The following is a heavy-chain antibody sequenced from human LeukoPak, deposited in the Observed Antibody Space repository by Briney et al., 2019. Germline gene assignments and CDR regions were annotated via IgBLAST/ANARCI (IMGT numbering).Heavy chain of an antibody. Sequence: GGSLRLSCAASGFTFSSYAMSWVRQAPGKGLEWVSYINSDGRSTTYADSVKGRFTISRDNAKNTLYLQMSSLRAEDTAMYYCARNSNGMSNWGQGTLVIVSS. V-gene: IGHV3-74*01. J-gene: IGHJ4*02. CDR2: INSDGRST. D-gene: IGHD2-8*01. CDR3: ARNSNGMSN. CDR1: GFTFSSYA.